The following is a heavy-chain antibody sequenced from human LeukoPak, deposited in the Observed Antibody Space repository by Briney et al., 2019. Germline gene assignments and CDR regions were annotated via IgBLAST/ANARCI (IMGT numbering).Heavy chain of an antibody. CDR2: ISVHSGDR. Sequence: ASVKVSCKAPGYNFKNYGIAWVRQARGQGPELVGWISVHSGDRNYAQTLQGRVTMTTDTSTNTAYLELTSLTPDDSALYYCARAWYTMTAVTTWLVDYWGQGTRVTVSS. CDR1: GYNFKNYG. D-gene: IGHD4-17*01. CDR3: ARAWYTMTAVTTWLVDY. J-gene: IGHJ4*02. V-gene: IGHV1-18*01.